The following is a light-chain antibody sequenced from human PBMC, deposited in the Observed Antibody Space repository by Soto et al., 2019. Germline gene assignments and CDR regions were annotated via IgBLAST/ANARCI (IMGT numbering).Light chain of an antibody. V-gene: IGKV3-11*01. CDR1: PSVLTY. CDR3: QQRERT. J-gene: IGKJ1*01. Sequence: VSTQSPATLSLSPGERATLSCRASPSVLTYIAWYQQKPGQAPRLLIYEASKRATGVPARFSGSGSGTDFTLTISSLEPEDFAVYFCQQRERTFGQGTKV. CDR2: EAS.